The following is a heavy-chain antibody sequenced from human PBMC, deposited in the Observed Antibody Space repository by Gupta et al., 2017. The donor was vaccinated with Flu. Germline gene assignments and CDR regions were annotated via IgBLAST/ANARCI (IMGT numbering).Heavy chain of an antibody. Sequence: EVQLVESGGGLVQPGGSVRLSCGASGFNRRGHEMSWVRQPPGKGLEWVSHIDGSGETRYYADSVNGRFTISRDNAQNSLYLQMDSLRAEDTAVYYCARKPLGFLERYYYMDVWGKGTTVTVSS. V-gene: IGHV3-48*03. D-gene: IGHD3-3*01. CDR3: ARKPLGFLERYYYMDV. J-gene: IGHJ6*03. CDR2: IDGSGETR. CDR1: GFNRRGHE.